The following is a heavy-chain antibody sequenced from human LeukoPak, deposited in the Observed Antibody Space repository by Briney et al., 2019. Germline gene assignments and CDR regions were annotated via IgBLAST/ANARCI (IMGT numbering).Heavy chain of an antibody. D-gene: IGHD1-1*01. J-gene: IGHJ4*02. CDR3: ARLGTTYYFDY. CDR1: GYTFTSYA. CDR2: INPNSGGT. V-gene: IGHV1-2*06. Sequence: ASVKVSCKASGYTFTSYAMHWVRQAPGQGLEWMGRINPNSGGTNYAQKFQGRVTMTRDTSISTAYMELSRLRSDDTAVYYCARLGTTYYFDYWGQGTLVTVSS.